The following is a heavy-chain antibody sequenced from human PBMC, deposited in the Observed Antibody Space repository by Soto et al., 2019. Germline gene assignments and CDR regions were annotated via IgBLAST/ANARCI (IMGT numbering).Heavy chain of an antibody. J-gene: IGHJ4*02. CDR3: AKGRGGSGSLTPRVDF. CDR1: GFTFNNYA. D-gene: IGHD3-10*01. CDR2: SRGGGDTT. V-gene: IGHV3-23*01. Sequence: EVQLLESGGGLVQPGGSLRLSCAASGFTFNNYAMTWVRQAPGKGLEWVSASRGGGDTTSYADSVKGRFTVSRDGSKNTLYLERGGVRAEDTGVYYCAKGRGGSGSLTPRVDFWGQGTLVTVSS.